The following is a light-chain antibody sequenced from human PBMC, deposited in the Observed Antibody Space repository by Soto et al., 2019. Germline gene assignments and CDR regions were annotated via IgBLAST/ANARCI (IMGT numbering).Light chain of an antibody. Sequence: QSALTQPASVSGSPGQSITISCTGTSSDIGASNYVSWYQQHPGKAPKLMIYEVSNRPSGVSNRFSGSKSGHTASLTISGLQAEDEGDYYCSSYTRISTYVFGVGTKVTVL. J-gene: IGLJ1*01. V-gene: IGLV2-14*01. CDR3: SSYTRISTYV. CDR2: EVS. CDR1: SSDIGASNY.